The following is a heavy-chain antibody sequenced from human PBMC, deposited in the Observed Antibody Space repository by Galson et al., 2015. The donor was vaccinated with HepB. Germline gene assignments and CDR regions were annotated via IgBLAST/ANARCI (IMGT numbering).Heavy chain of an antibody. J-gene: IGHJ6*03. D-gene: IGHD5-12*01. CDR2: MNPNSGNT. V-gene: IGHV1-8*01. CDR1: GYTFTSYD. Sequence: SVKVSCKASGYTFTSYDINWVRQATGQGLEWMGWMNPNSGNTGYAQKFQGRVTMTRNTSISTAYMELSSLRSEDTAVYYCASSTSDIVATADSYMDVWGKGTTVTVSS. CDR3: ASSTSDIVATADSYMDV.